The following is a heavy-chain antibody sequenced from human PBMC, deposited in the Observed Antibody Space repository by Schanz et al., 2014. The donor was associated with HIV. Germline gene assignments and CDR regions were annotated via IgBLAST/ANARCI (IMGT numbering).Heavy chain of an antibody. CDR2: IVPMLGKT. CDR1: GGTFRNHA. D-gene: IGHD2-15*01. V-gene: IGHV1-69*01. CDR3: ARGRFCSGGSCYHDY. Sequence: QVQLVQSGTEVKKPGSSVKVSCKASGGTFRNHAISWVRQAPGQGLEWMGGIVPMLGKTRYAQKFQGRVTITADESMSTAYMELSSLRSEDTAVYYCARGRFCSGGSCYHDYWGQGTLVTVSS. J-gene: IGHJ4*02.